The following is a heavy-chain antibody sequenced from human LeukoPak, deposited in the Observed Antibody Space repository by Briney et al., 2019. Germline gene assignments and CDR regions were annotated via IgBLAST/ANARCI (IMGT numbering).Heavy chain of an antibody. Sequence: GRSLRLSCAASGFTFSSYAMHWVRQAPGKGLEWVSAISGSGGSTYYADSVKGRFTISRDNSKNTLYLQMNSLRAEDTAVYYCAKVTNCGGDCSLFDYWGQGTLVTVSS. V-gene: IGHV3-23*01. CDR1: GFTFSSYA. CDR3: AKVTNCGGDCSLFDY. J-gene: IGHJ4*02. D-gene: IGHD2-21*02. CDR2: ISGSGGST.